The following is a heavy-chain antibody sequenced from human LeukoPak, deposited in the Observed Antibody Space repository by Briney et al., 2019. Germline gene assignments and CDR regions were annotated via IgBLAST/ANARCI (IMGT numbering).Heavy chain of an antibody. D-gene: IGHD3-22*01. CDR3: ATFVSGYYDY. J-gene: IGHJ4*02. CDR1: GYTLTELS. V-gene: IGHV1-24*01. CDR2: FDPEDGET. Sequence: ASVKVSCKVSGYTLTELSMHWVRQAPGKGLEWMGGFDPEDGETICAQKFQGRVTMTEDTSTDTAYMELSSLRSEDTAAYYCATFVSGYYDYWGQGTLVTVSS.